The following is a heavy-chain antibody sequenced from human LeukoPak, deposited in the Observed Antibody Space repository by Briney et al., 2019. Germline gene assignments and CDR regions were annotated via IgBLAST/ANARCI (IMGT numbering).Heavy chain of an antibody. CDR1: VFTHRNAW. Sequence: GRSLGLLCAVSVFTHRNAWMRWATGASRKGWEWGSRNKCKTEGGTTDYAAPVKGRFTISRDDSKNTLYLQMNSLKTEDTAVYYCTASLIVWDYWGQGTLVTVSS. J-gene: IGHJ4*02. V-gene: IGHV3-15*01. D-gene: IGHD3-22*01. CDR3: TASLIVWDY. CDR2: NKCKTEGGTT.